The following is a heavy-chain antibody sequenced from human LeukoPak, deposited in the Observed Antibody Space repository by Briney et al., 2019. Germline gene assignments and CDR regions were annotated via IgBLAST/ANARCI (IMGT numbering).Heavy chain of an antibody. D-gene: IGHD3-10*01. CDR3: AKRDNYGYFDY. CDR1: GFSFSNYA. CDR2: ISTNGAST. J-gene: IGHJ4*02. V-gene: IGHV3-23*01. Sequence: PGGSLRLSCAGSGFSFSNYAMSWVRQAPGKGLEWVSTISTNGASTFYADSVKGRFTISRDNSKNTLWLQTNSLRAEDTAVYYCAKRDNYGYFDYWGQGTLVTVSS.